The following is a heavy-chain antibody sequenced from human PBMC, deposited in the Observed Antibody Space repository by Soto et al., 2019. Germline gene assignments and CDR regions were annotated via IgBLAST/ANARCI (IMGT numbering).Heavy chain of an antibody. V-gene: IGHV2-5*01. D-gene: IGHD6-19*01. CDR2: IYWNDDK. Sequence: GPPLVNPTQTLTLTCIFSGFSLRTSGVGVGWIRQPPGKALEWLGFIYWNDDKRYSPSLKSRLTFTKDTSKNQVVLTMTNMDPVDTATYYCAKSGSSGWYGWFDPWGQGTLVTVS. CDR3: AKSGSSGWYGWFDP. CDR1: GFSLRTSGVG. J-gene: IGHJ5*02.